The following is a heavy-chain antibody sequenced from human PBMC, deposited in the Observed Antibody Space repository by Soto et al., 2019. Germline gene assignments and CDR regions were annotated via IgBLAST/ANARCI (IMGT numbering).Heavy chain of an antibody. CDR3: ARDSSYCSGGSCYSGWFDP. J-gene: IGHJ5*02. D-gene: IGHD2-15*01. Sequence: GGSLRLSCAASGFTFSDYYMSWIRQAPGKGLEWVSYISSSGSTIYYADSVKGRFTISRDNAKNSLYLQMNSLRAEDTAVYYCARDSSYCSGGSCYSGWFDPWGQGTLVTVSS. V-gene: IGHV3-11*01. CDR1: GFTFSDYY. CDR2: ISSSGSTI.